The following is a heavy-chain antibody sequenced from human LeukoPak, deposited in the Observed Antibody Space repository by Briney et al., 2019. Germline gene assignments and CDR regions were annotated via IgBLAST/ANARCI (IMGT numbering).Heavy chain of an antibody. CDR2: ISGSGGST. Sequence: GSLRLSCAASGFPFSSYAMSWVRQAPGKGLEWVSAISGSGGSTYYADSVKGRFTISRDNSKNTLYLQMNSLRAEDTAVYYCAKGLDYGDHSFDYWGQGTLVTVSS. CDR1: GFPFSSYA. J-gene: IGHJ4*02. D-gene: IGHD4-17*01. CDR3: AKGLDYGDHSFDY. V-gene: IGHV3-23*01.